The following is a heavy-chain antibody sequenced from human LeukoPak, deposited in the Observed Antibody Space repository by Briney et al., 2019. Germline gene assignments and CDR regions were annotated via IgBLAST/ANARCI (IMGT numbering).Heavy chain of an antibody. CDR2: IYYSGST. Sequence: SETLSLTCTVSGGSISSYYWSWIRQPPGKGLEWIGYIYYSGSTNYNPSLKSRVTISVDTSKNQYSLKLSSVTAADTAVYYCARASGAYCGGGSCYLGFDYWGQGTLVTVSS. D-gene: IGHD2-15*01. CDR1: GGSISSYY. V-gene: IGHV4-59*01. J-gene: IGHJ4*02. CDR3: ARASGAYCGGGSCYLGFDY.